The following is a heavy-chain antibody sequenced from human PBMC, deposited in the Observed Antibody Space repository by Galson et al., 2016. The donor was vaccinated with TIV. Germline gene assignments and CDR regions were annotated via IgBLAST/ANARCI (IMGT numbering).Heavy chain of an antibody. CDR1: GGSISTYY. J-gene: IGHJ6*03. Sequence: TLSLTCGVSGGSISTYYWTWIRQPPGKGLEWIGHAYYSGSTDYNPSLKSRVTISIDRSKNQFSLKLTSVTAADTAVYYCARDKSGFETVDRFYYYMEAWGKGTTVIVSS. V-gene: IGHV4-59*01. CDR3: ARDKSGFETVDRFYYYMEA. CDR2: AYYSGST. D-gene: IGHD1-26*01.